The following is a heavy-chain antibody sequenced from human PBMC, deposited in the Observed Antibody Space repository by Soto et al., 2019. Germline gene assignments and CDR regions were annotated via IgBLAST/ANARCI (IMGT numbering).Heavy chain of an antibody. D-gene: IGHD1-26*01. Sequence: SVKVSCNSSGYMLTGYYMHLVRQAPGQGLEWIGWINPNSGGAKYSHKFQGRVTMTRDTSISTGYMELSRLRSDDTAVYYCVRVGASGYFDYWGQGTLVTVPS. J-gene: IGHJ4*01. CDR1: GYMLTGYY. V-gene: IGHV1-2*07. CDR3: VRVGASGYFDY. CDR2: INPNSGGA.